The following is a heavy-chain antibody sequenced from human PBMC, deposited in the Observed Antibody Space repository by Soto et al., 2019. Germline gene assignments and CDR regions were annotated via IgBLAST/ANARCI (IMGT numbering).Heavy chain of an antibody. D-gene: IGHD3-16*01. Sequence: SETLSLTCTVSGGSISSYYWRWIRQSPGKGLEWIGYISYSGSTTYNPSLKSRVTLSVDTSNHQFSLRLSSVTAADTAVYFCERDRGIDRRSSGGGYGMDVWGPGTTVNVSS. CDR3: ERDRGIDRRSSGGGYGMDV. V-gene: IGHV4-59*01. CDR1: GGSISSYY. J-gene: IGHJ6*02. CDR2: ISYSGST.